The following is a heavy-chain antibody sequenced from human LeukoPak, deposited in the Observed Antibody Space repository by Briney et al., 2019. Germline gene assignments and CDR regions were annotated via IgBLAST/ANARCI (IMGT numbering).Heavy chain of an antibody. J-gene: IGHJ4*02. V-gene: IGHV3-21*01. Sequence: GGSLRLSCAASGFTFSSYSMNWVRQAPGKGLEWVSSISSSSSYIYYADSVKGRFTISRDNAKNSLYLQMNSLRAEDTAVYYCARGSYGSGSYYNGPLPFDYWGQGTLVTVSS. CDR2: ISSSSSYI. CDR3: ARGSYGSGSYYNGPLPFDY. D-gene: IGHD3-10*01. CDR1: GFTFSSYS.